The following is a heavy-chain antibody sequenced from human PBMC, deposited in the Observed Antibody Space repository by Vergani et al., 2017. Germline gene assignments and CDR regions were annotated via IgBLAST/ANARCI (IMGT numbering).Heavy chain of an antibody. J-gene: IGHJ4*02. CDR2: ISYDGSNK. CDR1: GFTFSSYG. D-gene: IGHD6-13*01. Sequence: QVQLVESGGGVVQPGRSLRLSCAASGFTFSSYGMHWVRQAPGKGLEWVAVISYDGSNKYYADSVKGRFTISIDNYKNTLYLQMNSLRAEDTAVYYCAKDGIAAAGYHMYYFDYWGQGTLVTVSS. V-gene: IGHV3-30*18. CDR3: AKDGIAAAGYHMYYFDY.